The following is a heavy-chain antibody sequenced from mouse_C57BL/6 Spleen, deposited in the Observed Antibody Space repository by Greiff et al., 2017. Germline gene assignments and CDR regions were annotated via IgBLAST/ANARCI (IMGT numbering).Heavy chain of an antibody. D-gene: IGHD2-3*01. J-gene: IGHJ2*01. CDR1: GFTFSSYA. Sequence: EVQLQESGGGLVKPGGSLKLSCAASGFTFSSYAMSWVRQTPEKRLEWVATISDGGSYTYYPDNVKGRFTISRDNAKNNLYLQMSHLKSEDTAMYYCARDGDGYPHWGQGTTLTVSS. CDR2: ISDGGSYT. CDR3: ARDGDGYPH. V-gene: IGHV5-4*01.